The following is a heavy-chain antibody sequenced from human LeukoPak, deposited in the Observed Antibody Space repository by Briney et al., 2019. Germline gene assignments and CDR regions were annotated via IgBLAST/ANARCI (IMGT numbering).Heavy chain of an antibody. CDR3: AKGGYSSSWLFDY. V-gene: IGHV3-9*01. CDR1: GFTFDDYD. J-gene: IGHJ4*02. Sequence: GGSLRLSCAASGFTFDDYDMHWVRQAPGKGLEWVSGISWNSGSIGYADSVKGRFTISRDNAKNSLYLQMNSLRAEDTALYYCAKGGYSSSWLFDYWGQGTLVTVSS. CDR2: ISWNSGSI. D-gene: IGHD6-13*01.